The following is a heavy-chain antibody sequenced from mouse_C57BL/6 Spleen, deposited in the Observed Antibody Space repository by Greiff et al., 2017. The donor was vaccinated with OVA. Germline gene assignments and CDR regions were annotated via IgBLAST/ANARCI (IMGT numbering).Heavy chain of an antibody. CDR3: ARTTIVEKFAY. D-gene: IGHD1-1*01. CDR1: GFTFSDYG. J-gene: IGHJ3*01. Sequence: EVQLVESGGGLVKPGGSLKLSCAASGFTFSDYGMPWVRQAPEKGLEWVAYISSGSSTIYYADTVKGRFTISRDNAKNTLFLQMTSLRSEDTAMYYCARTTIVEKFAYWGQGTLVTVSA. V-gene: IGHV5-17*01. CDR2: ISSGSSTI.